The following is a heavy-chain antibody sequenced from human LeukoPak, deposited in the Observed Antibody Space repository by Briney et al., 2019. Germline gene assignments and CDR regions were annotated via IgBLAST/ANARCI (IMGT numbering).Heavy chain of an antibody. J-gene: IGHJ6*03. CDR2: IYYSGST. CDR3: ARSTYYYDSSGYSYYSYSYMDV. V-gene: IGHV4-39*07. Sequence: SETLSLTCTVSGGSISSSSYYWGWIRQPPGKGLEWIGSIYYSGSTYYNPSLKSRVTISVDTSKNQFSLKLSSVTAADTAVYYCARSTYYYDSSGYSYYSYSYMDVWGKGTTVTISS. CDR1: GGSISSSSYY. D-gene: IGHD3-22*01.